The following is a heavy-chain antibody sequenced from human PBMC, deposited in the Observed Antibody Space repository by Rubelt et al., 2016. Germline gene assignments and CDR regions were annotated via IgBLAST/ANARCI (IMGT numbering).Heavy chain of an antibody. V-gene: IGHV4-59*01. J-gene: IGHJ5*02. CDR1: GFTFSKAW. CDR3: AREVPVDGTAFDP. CDR2: FYHTGST. Sequence: GSLRLSCEASGFTFSKAWLTWVRQAPGRGLEWIASFYHTGSTTYDPSLKSRVTMSVDTSKNQFSLKVRSVTAADTAVYYCAREVPVDGTAFDPWGQGTLVTVSS. D-gene: IGHD6-19*01.